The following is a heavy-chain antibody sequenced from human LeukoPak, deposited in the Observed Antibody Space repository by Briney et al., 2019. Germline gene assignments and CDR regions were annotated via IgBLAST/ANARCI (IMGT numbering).Heavy chain of an antibody. CDR1: GFTFSSYA. Sequence: GGSLRLSCAASGFTFSSYAVHWVRQAPGKGLEWVAVISYDGIYTYYADSVKGRFTISRDNSRNTLYLEMNSLRAEDTAVYYCAKGGHYSCFDPWGQGTLVIVSS. CDR3: AKGGHYSCFDP. CDR2: ISYDGIYT. J-gene: IGHJ5*02. V-gene: IGHV3-30-3*01. D-gene: IGHD1-26*01.